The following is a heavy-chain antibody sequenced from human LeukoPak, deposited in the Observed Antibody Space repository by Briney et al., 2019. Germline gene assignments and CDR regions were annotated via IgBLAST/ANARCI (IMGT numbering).Heavy chain of an antibody. CDR3: ARGASIAAADN. CDR1: GGSISSSSYY. J-gene: IGHJ4*02. D-gene: IGHD6-13*01. Sequence: PSETLSLTCTVSGGSISSSSYYWRWIRQPPGKGLEWIGEINHSGSTNYNPSLKSRVTISVDTSKNQFSLKLSSVTAADTAVYYCARGASIAAADNWGQGTLVTVSS. CDR2: INHSGST. V-gene: IGHV4-39*07.